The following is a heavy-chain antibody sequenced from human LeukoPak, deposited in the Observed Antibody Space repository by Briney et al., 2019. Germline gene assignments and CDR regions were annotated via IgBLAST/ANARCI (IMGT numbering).Heavy chain of an antibody. CDR1: GFNFCSYS. Sequence: PGGSLRLSCAASGFNFCSYSMNWVRQAPGKGLEWVSSISSSSSYIYYADSVKGRFTISRDNAKNSLYLQMNSLRAEDTAVYYCATYGRGIVVVSSIDYWGQGTLVTVSS. V-gene: IGHV3-21*01. D-gene: IGHD3-22*01. CDR2: ISSSSSYI. J-gene: IGHJ4*02. CDR3: ATYGRGIVVVSSIDY.